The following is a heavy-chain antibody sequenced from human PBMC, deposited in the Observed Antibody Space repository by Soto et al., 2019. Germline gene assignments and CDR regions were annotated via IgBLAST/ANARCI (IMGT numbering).Heavy chain of an antibody. Sequence: SETLSLTCTVSGGSISSYYWSWIRQPPGKGLEWIGYIYYSGSTNYNPSLKSRVTISVDTSKNQFSLKLSSVTAADTAVYYCAGVGYMSDFWSGYTSWFDPWGQGTLVTVSS. CDR1: GGSISSYY. J-gene: IGHJ5*02. CDR3: AGVGYMSDFWSGYTSWFDP. D-gene: IGHD3-3*01. CDR2: IYYSGST. V-gene: IGHV4-59*01.